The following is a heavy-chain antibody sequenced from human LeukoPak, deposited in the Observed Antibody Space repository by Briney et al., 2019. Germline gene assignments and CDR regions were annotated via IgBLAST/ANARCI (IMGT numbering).Heavy chain of an antibody. J-gene: IGHJ4*02. Sequence: GGSLRLSCAASGFTFSDYYMSWIRQAPGKGLEWVSYISSSGSTIYYADSVKGRFTISRDNAKNSLYLQMNSLRAEDTAVYYCARDPIPYSSSWYDYWGQGTLVTVSS. CDR1: GFTFSDYY. D-gene: IGHD6-13*01. CDR3: ARDPIPYSSSWYDY. V-gene: IGHV3-11*01. CDR2: ISSSGSTI.